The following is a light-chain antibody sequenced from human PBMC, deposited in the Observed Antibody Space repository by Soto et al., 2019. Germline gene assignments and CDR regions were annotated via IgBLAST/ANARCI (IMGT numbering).Light chain of an antibody. CDR3: QQRSNWPPVLT. CDR2: GAS. CDR1: QSVSSH. Sequence: EIVLTQSPASLSLSPGERATLSCRASQSVSSHLAWFQQRPGQAPRLLIYGASNRATGIPARFGGSGSGTNFTRTISSLEPEDFAVYDCQQRSNWPPVLTFGGGTKVEIK. V-gene: IGKV3-11*01. J-gene: IGKJ4*01.